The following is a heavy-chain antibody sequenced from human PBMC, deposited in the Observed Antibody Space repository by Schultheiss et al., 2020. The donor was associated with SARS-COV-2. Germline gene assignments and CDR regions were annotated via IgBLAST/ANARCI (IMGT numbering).Heavy chain of an antibody. D-gene: IGHD1-26*01. J-gene: IGHJ3*02. CDR1: GFTFRSYQ. V-gene: IGHV3-30*03. CDR3: AREGGIVGAVTRDAFDI. Sequence: GGSLRLSCEASGFTFRSYQMNWVRQAPGKGLEWVAVTLYDGSNKYYADSVKGRFTISRDNSKNTLYLQMNSLRAEDTAVYYCAREGGIVGAVTRDAFDIWGQGTMVTVSS. CDR2: TLYDGSNK.